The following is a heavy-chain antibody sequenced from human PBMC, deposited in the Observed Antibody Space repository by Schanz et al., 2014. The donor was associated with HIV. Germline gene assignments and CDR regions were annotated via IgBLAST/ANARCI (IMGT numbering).Heavy chain of an antibody. CDR1: GLAFSVYT. V-gene: IGHV3-21*06. CDR3: ARDLQGLARQGGMDV. J-gene: IGHJ6*02. CDR2: ISGNGHYI. Sequence: EVHLVESGGTLVKPGGSLRLSCAASGLAFSVYTMNFFLHTPCPFLSWVSSISGNGHYIYFANSLRGRFAISRDNARSSVFLEMNDLRADDTGVYYCARDLQGLARQGGMDVGGQGNTVTVSS. D-gene: IGHD6-6*01.